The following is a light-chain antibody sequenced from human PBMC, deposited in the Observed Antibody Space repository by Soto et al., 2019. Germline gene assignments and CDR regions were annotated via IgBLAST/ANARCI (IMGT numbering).Light chain of an antibody. CDR3: QQSSITPRS. CDR1: QSISTY. J-gene: IGKJ1*01. Sequence: DTRLTQSPPSLSASVGDRVTISCRASQSISTYLMWYQQKPGKAPNLLIYGASGLQNGVPSRFTGSGSGTEFSLTISGLQPEDSGTYYCQQSSITPRSFGQGTKVDIK. V-gene: IGKV1-39*01. CDR2: GAS.